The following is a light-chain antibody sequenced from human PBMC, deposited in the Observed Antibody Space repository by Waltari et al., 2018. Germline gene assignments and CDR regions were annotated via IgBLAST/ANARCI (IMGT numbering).Light chain of an antibody. CDR2: GAS. CDR3: QQYDGSSVT. V-gene: IGKV3-20*01. J-gene: IGKJ4*01. CDR1: HTISGSR. Sequence: RARHTISGSRLTWYQQRPGQAPRLVIYGASNRDTAIPDRYSGSGSGTDFTLTISRLEPEDFAVYYCQQYDGSSVTFGGWTKVEIK.